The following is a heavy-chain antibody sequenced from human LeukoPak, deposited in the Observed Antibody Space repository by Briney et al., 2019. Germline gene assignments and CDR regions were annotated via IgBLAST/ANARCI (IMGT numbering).Heavy chain of an antibody. Sequence: GGSLRLSCAASGFTFSSYWMSWVRQAPGRALEWVSSITSSGSYIFYADSVKGRFTISRDNSKNSVYLQMNSLGREHTAVYYFPRDPYSENYGNYYYYYMDVWGKGTAVTISS. CDR3: PRDPYSENYGNYYYYYMDV. CDR2: ITSSGSYI. CDR1: GFTFSSYW. J-gene: IGHJ6*03. D-gene: IGHD5-12*01. V-gene: IGHV3-21*04.